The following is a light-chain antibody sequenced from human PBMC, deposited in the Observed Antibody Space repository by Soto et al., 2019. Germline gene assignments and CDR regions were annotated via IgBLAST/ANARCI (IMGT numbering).Light chain of an antibody. CDR1: SSDVGGYNY. J-gene: IGLJ2*01. CDR3: SSFEASNNLL. Sequence: QSVLTQPPSASGSPGQSVTISCTGTSSDVGGYNYVSWYQQHPGKAPKLMIYEVSKRPSGVPDRFSGSKSGNTPSLTVSGLQVEDEADYYCSSFEASNNLLFGGGTKVTVL. V-gene: IGLV2-8*01. CDR2: EVS.